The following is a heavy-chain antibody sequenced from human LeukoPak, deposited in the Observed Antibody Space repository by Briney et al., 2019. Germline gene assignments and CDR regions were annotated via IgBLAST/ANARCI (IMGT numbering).Heavy chain of an antibody. V-gene: IGHV3-23*01. CDR2: ISGSGGST. CDR3: AKALNGIVATITYYYYYGMDV. J-gene: IGHJ6*02. D-gene: IGHD5-12*01. Sequence: PGGSLRLSCAASGFTFSSYAMSWVRQAPGKGLEWVSAISGSGGSTYYADSVKGRFTISRDNSKNTLYLQMNSLRAEDTAVYYCAKALNGIVATITYYYYYGMDVWGQGTTVTVSS. CDR1: GFTFSSYA.